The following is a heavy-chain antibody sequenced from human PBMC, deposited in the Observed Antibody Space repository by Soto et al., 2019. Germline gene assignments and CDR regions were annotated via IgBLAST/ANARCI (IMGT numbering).Heavy chain of an antibody. CDR1: GFTFSSYW. V-gene: IGHV3-74*01. Sequence: PGGSLRLSCAASGFTFSSYWMQWVRQAPGKGLVWVSYINSAGSSTTYADSVKGRFTISRDNARNTVYLQMNSLRVEDTAVYYCARGPSHGAFDIWGQGTMVTVSS. CDR3: ARGPSHGAFDI. J-gene: IGHJ3*02. CDR2: INSAGSST.